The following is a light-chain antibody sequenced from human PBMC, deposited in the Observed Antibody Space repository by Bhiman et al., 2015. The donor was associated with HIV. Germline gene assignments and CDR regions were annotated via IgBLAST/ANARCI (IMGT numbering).Light chain of an antibody. CDR3: CSYAGSGTWV. CDR1: SSDVGGYNY. CDR2: DVT. J-gene: IGLJ3*02. V-gene: IGLV2-23*02. Sequence: QSALTQPASVSGSPGQSITISCTGTSSDVGGYNYVSWYQQHPGKAPKLMIYDVTKRPSRISNRFSGSKSGNTASLTISGLRPEDEADYYCCSYAGSGTWVFGRGTKLTVL.